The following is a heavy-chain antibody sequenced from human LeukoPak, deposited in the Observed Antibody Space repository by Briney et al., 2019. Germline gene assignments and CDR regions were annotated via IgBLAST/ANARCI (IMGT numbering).Heavy chain of an antibody. CDR1: GFSLSDVRMG. V-gene: IGHV2-26*01. J-gene: IGHJ4*02. Sequence: SGPVLVKPTETLTLTCTVSGFSLSDVRMGVSWIRQPPGRALEWLAHIFSNDEKSYSTSLKSRLTISKDTSKGQVALTMTNMDPVDTATYYCARSPVAGRGDFDYWGQGTLVTVSS. CDR2: IFSNDEK. D-gene: IGHD6-19*01. CDR3: ARSPVAGRGDFDY.